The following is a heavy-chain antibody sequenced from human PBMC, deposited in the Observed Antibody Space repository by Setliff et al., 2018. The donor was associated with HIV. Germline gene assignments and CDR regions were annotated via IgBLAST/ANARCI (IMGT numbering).Heavy chain of an antibody. V-gene: IGHV2-70*04. J-gene: IGHJ4*02. CDR1: GFSFGISGMR. CDR2: IDWDGDK. CDR3: ARDSGNYAFDY. Sequence: VLRCEPTQTLTLTCTFSGFSFGISGMRINWIRQPPGKALEWLARIDWDGDKFYNASLKTRLTISKDTFKKQVILTVANVDPADTATYYCARDSGNYAFDYWGLGTRVTV. D-gene: IGHD1-26*01.